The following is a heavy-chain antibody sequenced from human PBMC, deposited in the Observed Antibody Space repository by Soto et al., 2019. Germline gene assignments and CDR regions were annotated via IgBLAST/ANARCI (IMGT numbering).Heavy chain of an antibody. J-gene: IGHJ5*02. Sequence: PSETLSLTCTVSGGSISSGDYYWSWIRQHPGKGLEWIGTIYFSGTTYYNPSLKSRVTISVDTSKSQFSLKLSSVTAADTARYYCARPDRRGFSYWLDTWGQGTLVTVSS. CDR1: GGSISSGDYY. V-gene: IGHV4-31*03. CDR3: ARPDRRGFSYWLDT. CDR2: IYFSGTT. D-gene: IGHD3-22*01.